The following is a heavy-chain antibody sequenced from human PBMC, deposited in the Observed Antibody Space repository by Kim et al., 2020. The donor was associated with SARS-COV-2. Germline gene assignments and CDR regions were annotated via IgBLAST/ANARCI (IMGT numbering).Heavy chain of an antibody. CDR2: INPSGGST. V-gene: IGHV1-46*01. D-gene: IGHD3-22*01. Sequence: ASVKVSCKASGYTFTSYYMHWVRQAPGQGLEWLGIINPSGGSTSYAQKFQGRVTMTRDTSTSTVYMELSSLRSEDTAVYYCARGAYDSSGYYHQCDYWGQGTLVTVSS. CDR1: GYTFTSYY. J-gene: IGHJ4*02. CDR3: ARGAYDSSGYYHQCDY.